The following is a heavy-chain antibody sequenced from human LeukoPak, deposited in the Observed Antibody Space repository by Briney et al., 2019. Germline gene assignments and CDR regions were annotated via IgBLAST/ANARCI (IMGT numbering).Heavy chain of an antibody. CDR3: ARVAPLVGATD. V-gene: IGHV4-59*01. CDR1: GGSISSYY. CDR2: IYYSGST. J-gene: IGHJ4*02. Sequence: SETLSLTCTVSGGSISSYYWSWIRQPPGKGLEWIGYIYYSGSTNYNPSLKSRVTISVDTSKNQFSLKLSSVTAADTAVYYCARVAPLVGATDWGQGTLVTVSS. D-gene: IGHD1-26*01.